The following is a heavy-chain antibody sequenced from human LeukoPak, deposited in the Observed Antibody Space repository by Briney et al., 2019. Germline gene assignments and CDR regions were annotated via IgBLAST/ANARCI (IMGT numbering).Heavy chain of an antibody. CDR1: GGSFSGYY. Sequence: PSETLSLTCAVYGGSFSGYYWSWIRQPPGKGLEWIGEINHSGSTNYNPSLKSRVTISVDASKNQFSLKLSSVTAADTAVYYCARGRNRYSRKNWFDPWGQGTLVTVSS. J-gene: IGHJ5*02. V-gene: IGHV4-34*01. CDR2: INHSGST. CDR3: ARGRNRYSRKNWFDP. D-gene: IGHD6-13*01.